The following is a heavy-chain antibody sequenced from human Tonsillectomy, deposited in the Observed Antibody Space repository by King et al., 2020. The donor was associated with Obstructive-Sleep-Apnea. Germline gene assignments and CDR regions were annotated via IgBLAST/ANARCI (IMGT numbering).Heavy chain of an antibody. CDR1: GYTFTDYY. J-gene: IGHJ6*02. V-gene: IGHV1-2*02. D-gene: IGHD1-26*01. Sequence: QLVQSGAEVKKPGASVKVYCKASGYTFTDYYMYLGRKAPGQGLKGMGLINPNSGVTHYAQKVQGLGTMTRDTSISTAFMDLSRLGSDDTAVYYCAREDSGRYYEYGLDVWGQGTTVTVSS. CDR3: AREDSGRYYEYGLDV. CDR2: INPNSGVT.